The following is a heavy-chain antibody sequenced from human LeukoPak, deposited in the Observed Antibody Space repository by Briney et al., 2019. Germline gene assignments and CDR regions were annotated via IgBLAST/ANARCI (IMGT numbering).Heavy chain of an antibody. J-gene: IGHJ4*02. D-gene: IGHD3-3*01. CDR2: ISAYNGNT. CDR3: ARLTFGVVTPDYY. CDR1: GYTFTGYH. V-gene: IGHV1-18*04. Sequence: ASVKVSCKASGYTFTGYHIHWVRQAPGQGLEWMGWISAYNGNTNYAQKLQGRVTMTTDTSTSTAYMELRSLRSDDTAVYYCARLTFGVVTPDYYWGQGTLVTVSS.